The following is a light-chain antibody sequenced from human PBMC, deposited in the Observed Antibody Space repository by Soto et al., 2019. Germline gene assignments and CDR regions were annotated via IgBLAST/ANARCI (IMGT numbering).Light chain of an antibody. CDR1: QSVSGN. J-gene: IGKJ1*01. CDR2: GAS. CDR3: QQFNSWPRT. V-gene: IGKV3-15*01. Sequence: IAMTQSPSTVSGSPGDRVTLSCRASQSVSGNVAWYHQKPGQPPRLLVYGASTTASGIPARFFGSGSETDFTLTITRLLSEDVGIYYCQQFNSWPRTFGQGTKVEIK.